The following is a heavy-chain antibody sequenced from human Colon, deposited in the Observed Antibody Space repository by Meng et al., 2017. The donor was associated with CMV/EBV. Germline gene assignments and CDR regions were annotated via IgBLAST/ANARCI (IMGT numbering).Heavy chain of an antibody. CDR2: MNPKSGYT. J-gene: IGHJ5*02. Sequence: FTSYDINWVRQATGHGLEWMGWMNPKSGYTGSAQKFQGRVTMTMNTSISTAYMELSSLRSDDTAVYYCARGPNYDFWSGYTKWFDPWGQGTLVTVSS. V-gene: IGHV1-8*01. CDR3: ARGPNYDFWSGYTKWFDP. CDR1: FTSYD. D-gene: IGHD3-3*01.